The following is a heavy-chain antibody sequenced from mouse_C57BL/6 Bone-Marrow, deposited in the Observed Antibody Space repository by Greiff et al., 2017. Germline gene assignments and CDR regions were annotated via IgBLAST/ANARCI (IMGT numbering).Heavy chain of an antibody. Sequence: QVQLQQSGPELVKPGASVKISCKASGYAFRSSWMHWVKQRPGKGLEWIGRIYPGDGDTNYNGKFKGKATLTADKSSRTAYLQLSSLTSEDSAVYFCARQLYYFDYWGQGTTLTVSS. V-gene: IGHV1-82*01. CDR1: GYAFRSSW. J-gene: IGHJ2*01. CDR2: IYPGDGDT. CDR3: ARQLYYFDY. D-gene: IGHD3-1*01.